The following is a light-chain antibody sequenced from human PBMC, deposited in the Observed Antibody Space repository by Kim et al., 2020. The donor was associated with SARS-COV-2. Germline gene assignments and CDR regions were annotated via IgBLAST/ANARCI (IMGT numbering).Light chain of an antibody. V-gene: IGLV1-44*01. CDR2: TRT. CDR3: AAWDDRLNGVI. Sequence: GQKGTISCSGSDSNIGSNPVNWYQHLPGTAPKVVIYTRTQRPSGVPDRFCGSTSGTSASLAISGLQSEDEADYYCAAWDDRLNGVIFGGGTQRNVL. CDR1: DSNIGSNP. J-gene: IGLJ2*01.